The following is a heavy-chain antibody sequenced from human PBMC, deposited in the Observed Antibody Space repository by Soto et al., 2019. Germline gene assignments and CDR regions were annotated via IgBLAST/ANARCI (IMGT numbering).Heavy chain of an antibody. CDR2: SSSSGITI. Sequence: QVQLVESGGGLVKPGGSLRLSCAASGLTFSDYYMSWIRQAPGKGVEGVSYSSSSGITIYYADSVKGRFTISSVNAKNSLYLQMNSLRAEDTSVYYCARTNWGPYYYYGMGVWGQGTTVTVSS. J-gene: IGHJ6*02. V-gene: IGHV3-11*01. CDR1: GLTFSDYY. D-gene: IGHD7-27*01. CDR3: ARTNWGPYYYYGMGV.